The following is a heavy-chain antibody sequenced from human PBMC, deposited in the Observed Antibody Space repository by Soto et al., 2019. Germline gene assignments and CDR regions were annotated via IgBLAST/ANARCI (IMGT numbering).Heavy chain of an antibody. D-gene: IGHD6-19*01. Sequence: QVQLQESGPGLVKPSETLSLTCTVSGGSINTYYWSWIRQPPGKGLEWIGYIYYSGSTSYSPSLKSRVTMSVDTSKNQFSLRLSSVTAADTAVYYCARGGSGWYGGYWGQGTLFTVSS. J-gene: IGHJ4*02. CDR2: IYYSGST. CDR1: GGSINTYY. CDR3: ARGGSGWYGGY. V-gene: IGHV4-59*01.